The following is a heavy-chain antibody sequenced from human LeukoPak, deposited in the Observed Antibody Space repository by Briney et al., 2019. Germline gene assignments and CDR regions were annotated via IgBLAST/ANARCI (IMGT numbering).Heavy chain of an antibody. CDR2: INHSGST. V-gene: IGHV4-34*01. CDR3: ARDYCSSTSCPDAFDI. CDR1: GGSFSGYY. D-gene: IGHD2-2*01. J-gene: IGHJ3*02. Sequence: SETLSLTCAVYGGSFSGYYWSWIRQPPGKGLEWIGEINHSGSTNYNPSLKSRVTISVDTSKNQFSLKLSSVTAADTAVYYCARDYCSSTSCPDAFDIWGQGTMVTVSS.